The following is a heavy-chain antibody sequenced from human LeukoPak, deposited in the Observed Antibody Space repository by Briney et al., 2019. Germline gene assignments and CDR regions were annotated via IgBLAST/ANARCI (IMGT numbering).Heavy chain of an antibody. CDR3: AKARKQNGSSKSAVAGTVSPFDY. J-gene: IGHJ4*02. Sequence: QPGGSLRLSCAASGFTLSSYAMSWVRQAPGKGLEWVSTIDVTTGGSYYADSVKGRFTISRDTFQNTLYLQMNSLRAEDTAVYYCAKARKQNGSSKSAVAGTVSPFDYWGQGTLVTVSS. D-gene: IGHD6-19*01. CDR2: IDVTTGGS. CDR1: GFTLSSYA. V-gene: IGHV3-23*01.